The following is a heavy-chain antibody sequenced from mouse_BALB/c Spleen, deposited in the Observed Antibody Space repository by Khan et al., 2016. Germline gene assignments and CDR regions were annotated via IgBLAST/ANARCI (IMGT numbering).Heavy chain of an antibody. D-gene: IGHD2-14*01. CDR1: GYTFTDYS. V-gene: IGHV9-2-1*01. Sequence: QIQLVQSGPELKKPGETVKISCKASGYTFTDYSMHWVKQAPGKGLKWMGWINTETGEPTYADDFKGRFAFSLETSASTAYLQINNLKNEDTATYFCANRFTHVMDYWGQGTSVTVSS. J-gene: IGHJ4*01. CDR3: ANRFTHVMDY. CDR2: INTETGEP.